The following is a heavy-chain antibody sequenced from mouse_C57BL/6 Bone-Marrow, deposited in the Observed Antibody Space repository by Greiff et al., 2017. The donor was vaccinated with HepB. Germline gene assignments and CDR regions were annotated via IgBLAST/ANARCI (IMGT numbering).Heavy chain of an antibody. D-gene: IGHD2-3*01. CDR2: IYPGSGST. CDR1: GYTFTSYW. CDR3: ARGGVYDGYYGRAWFAY. V-gene: IGHV1-55*01. J-gene: IGHJ3*01. Sequence: QVQLQQPGAELVKPGASVKMSCKASGYTFTSYWITWVKQRPGQGLEWIGDIYPGSGSTNYNEKFKSKATLTVDTSSSTAYMQLSSLTSEDSAVYYCARGGVYDGYYGRAWFAYWGQGTLVTVSA.